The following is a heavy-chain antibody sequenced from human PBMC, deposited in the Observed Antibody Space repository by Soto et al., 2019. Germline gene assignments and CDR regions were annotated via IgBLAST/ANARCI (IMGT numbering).Heavy chain of an antibody. CDR2: IYYSGST. Sequence: SETLSLTCTVSGGSIGSGDYYWSWIRQPPGKGLEWIGYIYYSGSTYYNPSLKSRVTISVDTSKNQFSLKLSSVTAADTAVYYCASTVTTYWYFDLWGRGTLVTVSS. CDR1: GGSIGSGDYY. J-gene: IGHJ2*01. V-gene: IGHV4-30-4*01. CDR3: ASTVTTYWYFDL. D-gene: IGHD4-17*01.